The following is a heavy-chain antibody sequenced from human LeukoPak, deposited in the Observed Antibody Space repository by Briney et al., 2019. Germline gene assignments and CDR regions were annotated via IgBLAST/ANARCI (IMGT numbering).Heavy chain of an antibody. CDR3: ARAIYGSGRGILPDY. CDR1: AYTFTVNY. V-gene: IGHV1-2*02. J-gene: IGHJ4*02. Sequence: ASVKVSCKASAYTFTVNYMHWVRQAPGQGLEWMGWINPNSGGTNYAQKFQGRVTMTRDTSISTAYMELSRLRSDDTAVYYCARAIYGSGRGILPDYWGQGTLVTVSS. D-gene: IGHD3-10*01. CDR2: INPNSGGT.